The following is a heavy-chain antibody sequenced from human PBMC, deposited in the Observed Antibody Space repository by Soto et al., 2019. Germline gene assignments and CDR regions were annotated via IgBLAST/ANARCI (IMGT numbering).Heavy chain of an antibody. Sequence: QVQLQESGPGLVKPSETLSLTCSVSHGSISSSFWSWVRQPPGKGLEWIGYVFHTGSTNYNPSLKSRVTISVDTSKNQFSLNLSSVTSADTAMYYCARGVGGAGWHDYWGQGTPVTVSS. CDR1: HGSISSSF. CDR2: VFHTGST. CDR3: ARGVGGAGWHDY. J-gene: IGHJ4*02. D-gene: IGHD3-16*01. V-gene: IGHV4-59*01.